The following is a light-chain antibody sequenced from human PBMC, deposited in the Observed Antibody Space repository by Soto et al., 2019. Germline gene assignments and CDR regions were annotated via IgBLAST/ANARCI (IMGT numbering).Light chain of an antibody. CDR1: SSNIGSST. Sequence: QSVLTQPPSASGTPGQRVTISCSGSSSNIGSSTVNWYQQLPGTAPKLLIYGNTNRPSGVPDRFSASKSGTSASLGIAGLQAEDEADYYCQSHDSKLDSVVFGGGTKLTVL. V-gene: IGLV1-44*01. CDR3: QSHDSKLDSVV. J-gene: IGLJ2*01. CDR2: GNT.